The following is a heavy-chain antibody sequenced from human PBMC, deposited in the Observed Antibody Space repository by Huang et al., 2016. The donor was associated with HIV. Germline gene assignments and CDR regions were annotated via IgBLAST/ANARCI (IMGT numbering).Heavy chain of an antibody. CDR1: GVPISSGGYY. J-gene: IGHJ4*02. V-gene: IGHV4-30-4*08. D-gene: IGHD3-22*01. CDR2: VYDSGST. CDR3: ARAPYDSRGYYW. Sequence: QVRLQESGPGLVKPSQTLALSCTVSGVPISSGGYYWTWIRRPPGKGLEWIGYVYDSGSTHYNPSLKSRVTISVDMSKNQFYLKLDSLTAADTAVYYCARAPYDSRGYYWWGQGTLVTVSS.